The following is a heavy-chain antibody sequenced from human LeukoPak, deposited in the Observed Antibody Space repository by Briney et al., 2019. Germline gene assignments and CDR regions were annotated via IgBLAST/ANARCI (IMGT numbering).Heavy chain of an antibody. CDR2: ISGRSDTL. D-gene: IGHD6-13*01. J-gene: IGHJ4*02. V-gene: IGHV3-48*02. CDR1: GFTFSTCS. CDR3: VSGSPRGYTSSWYCFDY. Sequence: GGSLRLSCAASGFTFSTCSMNWVRQSPGKGLEWVSYISGRSDTLYYADSVEGRFTISRDNAKNSLYLQMNSLTDEDTAVYYCVSGSPRGYTSSWYCFDYWGQGTLVTVSS.